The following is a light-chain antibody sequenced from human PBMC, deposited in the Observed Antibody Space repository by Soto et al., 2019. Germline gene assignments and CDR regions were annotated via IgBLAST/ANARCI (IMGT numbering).Light chain of an antibody. CDR2: AAS. V-gene: IGKV1-9*01. Sequence: DSQLTQSPSFLSASVGDRVTITCRASQGISSYLAWYQQKPGKAPKLLIYAASTLQSGVPSRFSGSGSGTEFTLTISSLQPEDFATYYCQQLNSYPITFGQGTRRRLN. CDR1: QGISSY. CDR3: QQLNSYPIT. J-gene: IGKJ5*01.